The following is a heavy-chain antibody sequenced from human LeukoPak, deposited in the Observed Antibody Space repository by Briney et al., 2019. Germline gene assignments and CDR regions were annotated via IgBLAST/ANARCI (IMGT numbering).Heavy chain of an antibody. CDR3: AREYRIGTTALGY. J-gene: IGHJ4*02. V-gene: IGHV1-69*13. CDR2: IIPIFGTA. D-gene: IGHD1-7*01. CDR1: GGTFSSYA. Sequence: GASVKVSCKASGGTFSSYAISWVRQAPGQGLEWMGGIIPIFGTANYAQKFQGRVTITADESTSTAYMELSSLRSEDTAVYYCAREYRIGTTALGYWGQGTLVTVSS.